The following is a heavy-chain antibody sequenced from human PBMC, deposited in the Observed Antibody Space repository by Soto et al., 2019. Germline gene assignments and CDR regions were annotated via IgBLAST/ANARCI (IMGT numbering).Heavy chain of an antibody. D-gene: IGHD4-17*01. J-gene: IGHJ4*02. V-gene: IGHV3-23*01. CDR3: AKDHAWGRRVTTRFDY. CDR1: GFTFSTYG. CDR2: ISDSGDST. Sequence: EVQLLESGGNLVQPGGSLRRSCAASGFTFSTYGMTWVRQAPGKGLEWVSSISDSGDSTYYADSVKGRFTISRDNSKNTLFLQMNSLRAEDTAVYYCAKDHAWGRRVTTRFDYWGQGALVTVSS.